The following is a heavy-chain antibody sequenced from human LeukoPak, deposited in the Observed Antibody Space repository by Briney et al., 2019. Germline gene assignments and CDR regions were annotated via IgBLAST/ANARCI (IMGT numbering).Heavy chain of an antibody. CDR3: ARARPYDSSGYYQDY. V-gene: IGHV3-66*01. J-gene: IGHJ4*02. CDR1: GFTVSSNY. D-gene: IGHD3-22*01. CDR2: IYSGGST. Sequence: GGSLRLSCAASGFTVSSNYMSWVRQAPGKGLEWVSVIYSGGSTYYADSVKGRFTISRDNSKNTLYLQMNSLRAEDTAVYYCARARPYDSSGYYQDYWGQGTLVTVSS.